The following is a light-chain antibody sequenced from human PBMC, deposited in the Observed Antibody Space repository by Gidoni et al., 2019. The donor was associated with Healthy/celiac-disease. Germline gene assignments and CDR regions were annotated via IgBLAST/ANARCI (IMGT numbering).Light chain of an antibody. Sequence: VLTQSPGTLSFAPGESATLSCRASQSVSSSYLAWYQQKPGQAPRLLIYGASSRATGIPDRFSGSGSGTDFTLTISRLEPEDFAVYYCQQYGSSPRTFGQGTKLEIK. CDR1: QSVSSSY. CDR3: QQYGSSPRT. J-gene: IGKJ2*01. CDR2: GAS. V-gene: IGKV3-20*01.